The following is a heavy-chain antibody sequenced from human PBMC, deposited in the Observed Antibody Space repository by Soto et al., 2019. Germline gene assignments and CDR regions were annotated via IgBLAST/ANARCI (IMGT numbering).Heavy chain of an antibody. CDR1: GGSISSGGYY. CDR2: IYYSGST. CDR3: ARDFYYGSGSYYNRGDYYYGMDV. D-gene: IGHD3-10*01. J-gene: IGHJ6*02. V-gene: IGHV4-31*03. Sequence: SETLSLTCTVSGGSISSGGYYWSWIRQHPGKGLEWIGYIYYSGSTYYNPSLKSRVTISVDTSKNQFSLKLSSVTAADTAVYYCARDFYYGSGSYYNRGDYYYGMDVWGQGTTVTVSS.